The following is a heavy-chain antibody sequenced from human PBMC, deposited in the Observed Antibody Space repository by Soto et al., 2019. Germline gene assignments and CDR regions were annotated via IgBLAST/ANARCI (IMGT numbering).Heavy chain of an antibody. D-gene: IGHD3-3*01. CDR1: GFTFSSYG. Sequence: GSLRLSCAASGFTFSSYGMHWVRQAPGKGLEWVAVIWYDGSNKYYADSVKGRFTISRDNSKNTLYLQMNSLRAEDTAVYYCARDEGNGYDFWSGYYYYYYGMDVWGQGTTVTVSS. J-gene: IGHJ6*02. CDR2: IWYDGSNK. V-gene: IGHV3-33*01. CDR3: ARDEGNGYDFWSGYYYYYYGMDV.